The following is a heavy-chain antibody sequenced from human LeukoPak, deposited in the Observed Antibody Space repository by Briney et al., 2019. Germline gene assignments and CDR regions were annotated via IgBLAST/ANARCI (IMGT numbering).Heavy chain of an antibody. CDR3: AKDRGAYGDPTKGFDY. CDR2: ISWNSGSI. Sequence: PGGSLRLSCAASGFTFDDYAMHWVRQAPGKGLEWVSGISWNSGSIGYADSVKGRFTISRDNAKNSLYLQMNSLRAEDMALYYCAKDRGAYGDPTKGFDYWSQGTLVTVSS. J-gene: IGHJ4*02. V-gene: IGHV3-9*03. D-gene: IGHD4-17*01. CDR1: GFTFDDYA.